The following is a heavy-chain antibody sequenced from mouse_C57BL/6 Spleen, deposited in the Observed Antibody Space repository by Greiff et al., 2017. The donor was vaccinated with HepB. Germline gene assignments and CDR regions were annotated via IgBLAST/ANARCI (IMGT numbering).Heavy chain of an antibody. CDR1: GFTFSDYG. CDR2: ISSGSSTI. Sequence: EVQWVESGRGLVKPGGSLKLSCAASGFTFSDYGMHWVRQAPEKGLEWVAYISSGSSTIYYADTVKGRFTISRDNAKNTLFLQMTSLRSEDTAMYYCAKGPYYGSFDYWGQGTTLTVSS. V-gene: IGHV5-17*01. D-gene: IGHD1-1*01. CDR3: AKGPYYGSFDY. J-gene: IGHJ2*01.